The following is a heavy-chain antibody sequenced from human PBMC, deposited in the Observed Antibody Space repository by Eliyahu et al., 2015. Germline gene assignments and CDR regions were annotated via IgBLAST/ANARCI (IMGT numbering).Heavy chain of an antibody. J-gene: IGHJ4*02. Sequence: EVRLVESGGGLVQPGRSLRLXCAVXGFSLEVXAMHWGRQVPGKGLVWVSGISWXSXFIGYXDSVEGRFTISRDNAKKSLYLQVNSLRPEDTALYYCAKDIXSENGGLQYWGPGTLVTVSS. CDR1: GFSLEVXA. CDR2: ISWXSXFI. CDR3: AKDIXSENGGLQY. V-gene: IGHV3-9*01. D-gene: IGHD3-3*01.